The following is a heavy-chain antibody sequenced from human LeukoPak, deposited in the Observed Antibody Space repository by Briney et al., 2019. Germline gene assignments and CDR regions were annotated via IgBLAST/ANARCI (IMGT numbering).Heavy chain of an antibody. D-gene: IGHD1-26*01. V-gene: IGHV3-9*03. Sequence: PGGSLRLSCAASGFTFDDYAMHWVRQAPGKGLEWVSGISWNSGSIGYADSVKGRFTISRDNAKNSLYLQMNSLRAEDMALYYCATGTWELLYYWGQGTLVTVSS. CDR2: ISWNSGSI. CDR3: ATGTWELLYY. J-gene: IGHJ4*02. CDR1: GFTFDDYA.